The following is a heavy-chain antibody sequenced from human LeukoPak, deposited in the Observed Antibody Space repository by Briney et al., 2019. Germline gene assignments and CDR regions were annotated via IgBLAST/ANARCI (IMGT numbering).Heavy chain of an antibody. J-gene: IGHJ3*02. D-gene: IGHD3-3*01. Sequence: GSLRLSCAASGFTFSSYSMNWVRQAPGKGLEWVAVISYDGSNKYYADSVKGRFTISRDNSKNTLYLQMNSLRAEDTAVYYCAKELRITIFGVVIPTAGAFDIWGQGTMVTVSS. CDR3: AKELRITIFGVVIPTAGAFDI. CDR1: GFTFSSYS. V-gene: IGHV3-30*18. CDR2: ISYDGSNK.